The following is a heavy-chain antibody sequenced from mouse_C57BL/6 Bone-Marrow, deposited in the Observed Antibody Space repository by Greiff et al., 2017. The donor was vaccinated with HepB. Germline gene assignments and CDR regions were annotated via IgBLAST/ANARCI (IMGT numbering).Heavy chain of an antibody. CDR3: TREGGGFAY. V-gene: IGHV5-9-1*02. CDR1: GFTFSSYA. CDR2: ISSGGDYI. Sequence: EVKLVESGEGLVKPGGSLKLSCAASGFTFSSYAMSWVRQTPEKRLEWVAYISSGGDYIYYADTVKGRFTISRDKARNTLYLQMSSLKSEDTAMYYCTREGGGFAYWGQGTLVTVSA. J-gene: IGHJ3*01.